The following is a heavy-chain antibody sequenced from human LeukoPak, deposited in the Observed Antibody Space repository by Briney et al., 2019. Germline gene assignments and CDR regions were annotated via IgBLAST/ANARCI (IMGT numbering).Heavy chain of an antibody. CDR3: AKDRGAGYCSGGSCYAKD. CDR2: ISYDGSNK. Sequence: GGSLRLSCAASGFTFSSYGMHWVRQAPGKGLEWVAVISYDGSNKYYADSVKGRFTISRDNSKNTLYLQMNSLRAEDTAVYYCAKDRGAGYCSGGSCYAKDWGQGTLVTVSS. CDR1: GFTFSSYG. D-gene: IGHD2-15*01. J-gene: IGHJ4*02. V-gene: IGHV3-30*18.